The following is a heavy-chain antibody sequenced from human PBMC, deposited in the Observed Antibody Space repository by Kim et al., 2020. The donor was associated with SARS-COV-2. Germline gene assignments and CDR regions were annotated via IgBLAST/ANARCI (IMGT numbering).Heavy chain of an antibody. J-gene: IGHJ4*02. CDR1: GGSFSGYY. V-gene: IGHV4-34*01. CDR2: INHSGST. D-gene: IGHD5-18*01. CDR3: ARRRGYSYGF. Sequence: SETLSLTCAVYGGSFSGYYWSWIRQPPGKGLEWIGEINHSGSTNYNPSLKSRVTISVDTSKNQFSLKLSSVTAADTAVYYCARRRGYSYGFWGQGTLVTVSS.